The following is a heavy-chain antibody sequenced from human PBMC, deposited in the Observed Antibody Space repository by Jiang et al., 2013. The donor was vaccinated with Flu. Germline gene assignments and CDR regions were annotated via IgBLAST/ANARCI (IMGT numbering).Heavy chain of an antibody. Sequence: GPGLVKPSGTLSLTCAVSGGSISSSNWWSWVRQPPGKGLEWIGEIYHSGSTNYNPSLKSRVTISVDKSKNQFSLKLSSVTAADTAVYYCARRRCSGGSCYSWDAFDIWGQGTMVTVSS. J-gene: IGHJ3*02. CDR1: GGSISSSNW. CDR2: IYHSGST. D-gene: IGHD2-15*01. CDR3: ARRRCSGGSCYSWDAFDI. V-gene: IGHV4-4*02.